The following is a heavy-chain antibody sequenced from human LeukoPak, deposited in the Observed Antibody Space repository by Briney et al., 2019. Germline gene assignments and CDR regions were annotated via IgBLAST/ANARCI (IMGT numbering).Heavy chain of an antibody. Sequence: GGSLRLSCAASGFTVSSNYMSWVRQAPGKGLEWVSVIYSGGSTYYADSVKGRFTISRDNSKNTLYLQMNSLRAEDTAVYFCAKERETYNDYWGQGTLVTVSS. V-gene: IGHV3-53*01. CDR2: IYSGGST. CDR1: GFTVSSNY. CDR3: AKERETYNDY. D-gene: IGHD1-1*01. J-gene: IGHJ4*02.